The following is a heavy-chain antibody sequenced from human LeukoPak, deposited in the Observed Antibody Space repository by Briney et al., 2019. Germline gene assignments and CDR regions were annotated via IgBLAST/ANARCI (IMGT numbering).Heavy chain of an antibody. D-gene: IGHD3-10*01. J-gene: IGHJ5*02. CDR2: INHSGST. CDR3: ARERQGIDP. Sequence: PSETLSLTCAVYGGSFSGYYWSWIRQPPGKGLEWIGEINHSGSTNYNPSLKSRVTISVDTSKNQFSPKLSSVTAADTAVYYCARERQGIDPWGQGTLVTVSS. CDR1: GGSFSGYY. V-gene: IGHV4-34*01.